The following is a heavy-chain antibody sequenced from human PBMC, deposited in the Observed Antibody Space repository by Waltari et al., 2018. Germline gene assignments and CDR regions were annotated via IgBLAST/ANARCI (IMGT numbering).Heavy chain of an antibody. Sequence: QVQLQESGPGLVKPSQTLSLTCTASGASITSGGSYWTWIRQFPGKGLEWIGYIFYSGSAYYNPSLKSLVSISLDTSNNQFSLKLNSVTAADTAVYFCARSTYSARTWFDPWGQGTLVTVSS. J-gene: IGHJ5*02. CDR2: IFYSGSA. V-gene: IGHV4-31*01. CDR3: ARSTYSARTWFDP. D-gene: IGHD5-12*01. CDR1: GASITSGGSY.